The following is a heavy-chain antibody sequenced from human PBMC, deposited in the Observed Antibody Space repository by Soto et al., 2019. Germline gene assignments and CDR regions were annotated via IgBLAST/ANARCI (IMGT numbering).Heavy chain of an antibody. D-gene: IGHD4-4*01. CDR3: ARALYSNYREYYYLDV. Sequence: QVQLVQSGAEVKKPGSSVKVSCKASGGTFRSYTISWVRQAPGQGLEWMGRIIPILGIANYAQKFQGRVTITADKSTSTAHMELSSLRSEDTAVYYCARALYSNYREYYYLDVWGKGTTVTVSS. J-gene: IGHJ6*03. CDR2: IIPILGIA. CDR1: GGTFRSYT. V-gene: IGHV1-69*02.